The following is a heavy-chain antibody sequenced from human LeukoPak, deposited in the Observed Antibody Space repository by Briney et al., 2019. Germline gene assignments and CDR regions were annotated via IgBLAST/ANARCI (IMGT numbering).Heavy chain of an antibody. CDR2: INSDGSST. D-gene: IGHD1-26*01. V-gene: IGHV3-74*01. CDR1: GFTFSSYW. Sequence: GGSLRLSCAASGFTFSSYWMHWVRQAPGKGLVWVSRINSDGSSTSYADSVKGRFTISRDNAKNTLYLQMNSLRAEDTAVYYCARDLLGNSGSYLRHPNGPPFDYWGQGTLVTLSS. CDR3: ARDLLGNSGSYLRHPNGPPFDY. J-gene: IGHJ4*02.